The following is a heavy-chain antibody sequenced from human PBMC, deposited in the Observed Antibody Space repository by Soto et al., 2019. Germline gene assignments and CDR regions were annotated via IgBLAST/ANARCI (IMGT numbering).Heavy chain of an antibody. Sequence: PGGSLRLSCAASGFTFSKAWINWVRQAPGKGLEWVGRIKSKTNGGTTDFAAHVRDRFAISRDDSKNIVYLQMNSLRAEDTAVFYCAKDLPPYDFWSGYPDYWGQGTLVTVSS. CDR3: AKDLPPYDFWSGYPDY. CDR1: GFTFSKAW. J-gene: IGHJ4*02. V-gene: IGHV3-15*07. CDR2: IKSKTNGGTT. D-gene: IGHD3-3*01.